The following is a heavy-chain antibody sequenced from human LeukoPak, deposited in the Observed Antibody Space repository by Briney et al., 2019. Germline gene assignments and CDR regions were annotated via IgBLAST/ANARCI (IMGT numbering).Heavy chain of an antibody. CDR2: ISSSSSYI. V-gene: IGHV3-21*01. Sequence: GGSLRLSCAASGFTFSSYSMNWVRQAPGKGLEWVSSISSSSSYIYYADSVKGRFTISRDNAKNSLYLQMNSLRAEDTAVYYCAREYGSGSNPLDYWGQGTLVTVSS. J-gene: IGHJ4*02. CDR3: AREYGSGSNPLDY. D-gene: IGHD3-10*01. CDR1: GFTFSSYS.